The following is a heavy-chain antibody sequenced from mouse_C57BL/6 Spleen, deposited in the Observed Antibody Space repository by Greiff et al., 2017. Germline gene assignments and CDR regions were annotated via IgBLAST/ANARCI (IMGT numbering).Heavy chain of an antibody. CDR2: IRLKSDNYAT. CDR3: TAIYYAMDY. Sequence: EVQGVESGGGLVQPGGSMKLSCVASGFTFSNYWMNWVRQSPETGLEWVAQIRLKSDNYATHYAESVKGRFTISRDDSKMSVYLQMNNLRAEDTGIYYCTAIYYAMDYWGQGTSVTVSS. CDR1: GFTFSNYW. J-gene: IGHJ4*01. V-gene: IGHV6-3*01.